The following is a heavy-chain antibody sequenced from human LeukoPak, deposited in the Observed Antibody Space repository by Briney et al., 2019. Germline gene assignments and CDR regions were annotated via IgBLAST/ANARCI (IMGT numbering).Heavy chain of an antibody. D-gene: IGHD2-2*03. CDR3: ARGGYCSSTSCYKALRY. V-gene: IGHV3-30-3*01. Sequence: PGGSLRLSCAASGFTFSSYAMHWVRQAPGKGLEWVAVISYDGSNKYYADSVKGRLTISRDNSKNTLYLQMNSLRAEDTAVYYCARGGYCSSTSCYKALRYWGQGTLVTVSS. CDR1: GFTFSSYA. CDR2: ISYDGSNK. J-gene: IGHJ4*02.